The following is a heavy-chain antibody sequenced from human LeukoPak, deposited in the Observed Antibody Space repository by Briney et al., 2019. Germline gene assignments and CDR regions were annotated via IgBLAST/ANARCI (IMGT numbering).Heavy chain of an antibody. CDR2: IYYSGST. D-gene: IGHD2-2*01. V-gene: IGHV4-31*03. CDR3: ARVGYCSSTSCYRGYYYYMDV. J-gene: IGHJ6*03. Sequence: SQTLSLTCTVSGGSISSGGYYWSWIRQHPGKGLEWIGYIYYSGSTYYNPSLKSRVTISVDTSKNQFSLKLSSVTAADTAVYYCARVGYCSSTSCYRGYYYYMDVWGKGTTVTVSS. CDR1: GGSISSGGYY.